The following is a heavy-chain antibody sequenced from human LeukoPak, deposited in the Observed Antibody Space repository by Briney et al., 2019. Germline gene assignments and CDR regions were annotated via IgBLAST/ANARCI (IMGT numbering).Heavy chain of an antibody. Sequence: GGSLRLSCVASAFTFSKHPMSWVRQAPGKGLELVSGINERGDITKYADSVMRRFTISRDNSKNTPYLQMNSLRADDTAVYYCARGDDIAPGRVLEYWGRGTLVTVSS. D-gene: IGHD3-9*01. V-gene: IGHV3-23*01. CDR2: INERGDIT. CDR1: AFTFSKHP. CDR3: ARGDDIAPGRVLEY. J-gene: IGHJ4*02.